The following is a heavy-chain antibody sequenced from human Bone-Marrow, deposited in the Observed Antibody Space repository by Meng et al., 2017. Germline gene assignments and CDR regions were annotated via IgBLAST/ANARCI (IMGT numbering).Heavy chain of an antibody. CDR2: IYYTGST. V-gene: IGHV4-39*01. CDR1: GGSISSSFFY. Sequence: QLQLQESGPGLVKPSETLSLTCTVSGGSISSSFFYWGWVRQPPGKGLEWIGSIYYTGSTYYNPSLKSRVTISIDTSKNQFSLKLSSVTAADTAVYYCARLDDTGIDYWGQGILVTVPS. D-gene: IGHD5-18*01. J-gene: IGHJ4*02. CDR3: ARLDDTGIDY.